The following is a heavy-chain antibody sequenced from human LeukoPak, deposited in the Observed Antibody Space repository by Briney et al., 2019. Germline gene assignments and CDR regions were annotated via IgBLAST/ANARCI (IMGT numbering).Heavy chain of an antibody. CDR2: IYISGTT. Sequence: SETLSLTCTVSGGSISTYYWSWVRLPAGKGLEWIGRIYISGTTNYNPSLKSRVTMSVDTSKNQFSLKLTSVPAAAPAVYSCAREPGGYNYRPEGIFDYWGQGTLVTVSS. CDR1: GGSISTYY. J-gene: IGHJ4*02. D-gene: IGHD5-18*01. V-gene: IGHV4-4*07. CDR3: AREPGGYNYRPEGIFDY.